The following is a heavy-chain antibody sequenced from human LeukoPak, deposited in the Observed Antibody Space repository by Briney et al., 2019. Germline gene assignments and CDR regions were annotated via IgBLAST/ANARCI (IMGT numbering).Heavy chain of an antibody. CDR3: ARPTWIQLTSRDDAFDI. CDR2: IYPGDSDT. CDR1: GYSFTSYW. J-gene: IGHJ3*02. Sequence: GESLKVSCKGSGYSFTSYWIGWVRQMPGKGLEWMGIIYPGDSDTRYSPSFQGQVTISADKSISTAYLQWSSLKASDTDMYYCARPTWIQLTSRDDAFDIWGQGTMVTVSS. D-gene: IGHD5-18*01. V-gene: IGHV5-51*01.